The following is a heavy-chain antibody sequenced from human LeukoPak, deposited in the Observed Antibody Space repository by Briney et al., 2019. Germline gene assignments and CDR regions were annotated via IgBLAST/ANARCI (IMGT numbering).Heavy chain of an antibody. D-gene: IGHD3-3*01. V-gene: IGHV3-73*01. J-gene: IGHJ4*02. CDR2: IRGKPNSYAT. CDR3: TSNDFWSTY. CDR1: GFPFSGSS. Sequence: PGGSLRLSCAASGFPFSGSSLQWVRQASGKGLEWLGRIRGKPNSYATAYAASVKSRFTISRDDSKNTAYLQMNSLKTEDTAVYYCTSNDFWSTYWGQGTLATVSS.